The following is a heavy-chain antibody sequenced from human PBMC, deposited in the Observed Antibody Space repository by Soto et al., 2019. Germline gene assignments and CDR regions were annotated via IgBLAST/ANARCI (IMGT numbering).Heavy chain of an antibody. CDR3: AGHLGSGHGPGDY. CDR1: GDTFTIFA. V-gene: IGHV1-69*05. J-gene: IGHJ4*02. CDR2: IIPTIGTT. Sequence: QVQLVQSGAEVKKPGSSVKVSCKASGDTFTIFAISWVRQAPGQGLEWMGGIIPTIGTTNYAQRFQGRITITRGESTGPAHMGFSRLKSEDTAVFYRAGHLGSGHGPGDYWGQGTLVTVSS. D-gene: IGHD5-12*01.